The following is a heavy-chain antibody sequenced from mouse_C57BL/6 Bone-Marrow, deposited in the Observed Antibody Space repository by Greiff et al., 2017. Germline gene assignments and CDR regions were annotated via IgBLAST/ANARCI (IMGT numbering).Heavy chain of an antibody. D-gene: IGHD1-1*01. CDR3: ARRTYYYGSSYSRDYFDY. J-gene: IGHJ2*01. CDR1: GYTFTSYW. Sequence: VQLQQPGAELVMPGASVKLSCKASGYTFTSYWMHWVKQRPGQGLEWIGEIDPSDSYTNYNQKFKGKSTLTVDKSSRTAYMQLSSLTSEDSALYYCARRTYYYGSSYSRDYFDYWGQGTTLTVSS. V-gene: IGHV1-69*01. CDR2: IDPSDSYT.